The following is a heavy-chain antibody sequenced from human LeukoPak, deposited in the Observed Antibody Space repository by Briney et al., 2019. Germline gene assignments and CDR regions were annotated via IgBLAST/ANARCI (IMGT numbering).Heavy chain of an antibody. CDR1: GFTFSSYS. CDR2: IHLSGST. CDR3: ARDLGTYQGHAFDI. V-gene: IGHV4-59*01. Sequence: GSLRLSCAASGFTFSSYSMNWIRQPPGKGLEWIGYIHLSGSTNYNPSLKSRVTISVDTSMNQFSLNLSSVTAADTAVYYCARDLGTYQGHAFDIWGQGTMVTVSS. J-gene: IGHJ3*02. D-gene: IGHD2-2*01.